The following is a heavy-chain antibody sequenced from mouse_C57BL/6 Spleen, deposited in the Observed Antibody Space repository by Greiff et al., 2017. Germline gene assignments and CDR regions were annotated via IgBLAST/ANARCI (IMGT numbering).Heavy chain of an antibody. CDR3: ARGAYYSNYYARDY. Sequence: EVQLQQSGPELVKPGASVKISCKASGYTFTDYYMNWVKQSHGKSLEWIGDINPNNGGTSYNQKFKGKATLTVDKSSSTASMELRRLTSEDSAVYYCARGAYYSNYYARDYWGQGTSVTVSS. CDR2: INPNNGGT. V-gene: IGHV1-26*01. J-gene: IGHJ4*01. D-gene: IGHD2-5*01. CDR1: GYTFTDYY.